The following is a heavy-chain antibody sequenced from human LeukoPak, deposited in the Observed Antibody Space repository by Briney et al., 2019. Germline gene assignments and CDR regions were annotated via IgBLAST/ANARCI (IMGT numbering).Heavy chain of an antibody. CDR3: ARAVGVTAIHNAFDI. V-gene: IGHV3-66*02. CDR1: GFTVSSNY. D-gene: IGHD2-21*02. Sequence: GGSLRLSCAASGFTVSSNYMSWVRQAPGKGLEGVSVIYSGGGTDYADSVKGRFTISRDNSKNPLYLQMNSLRAEDTAVYYCARAVGVTAIHNAFDIWGQGTMVTVSS. CDR2: IYSGGGT. J-gene: IGHJ3*02.